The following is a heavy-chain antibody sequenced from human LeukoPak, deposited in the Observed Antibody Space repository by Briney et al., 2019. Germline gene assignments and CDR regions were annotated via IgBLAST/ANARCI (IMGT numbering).Heavy chain of an antibody. CDR1: GFTFSSYA. V-gene: IGHV3-33*08. CDR3: ARGRWDTGGLHGLDV. D-gene: IGHD2-8*02. Sequence: PGGSLRLSCAASGFTFSSYAMSWVRQAPGKGLEWVAVIWYDGSNKYYADSVKGRFTISRDNSQNTLYLQGNNLRAEDTAVYCCARGRWDTGGLHGLDVWGQGTTVTVSS. J-gene: IGHJ6*02. CDR2: IWYDGSNK.